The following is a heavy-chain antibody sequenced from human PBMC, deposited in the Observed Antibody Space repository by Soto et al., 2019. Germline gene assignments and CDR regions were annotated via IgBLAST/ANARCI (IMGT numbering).Heavy chain of an antibody. D-gene: IGHD1-26*01. Sequence: GESLKISCEGSGYDFANYWIAWVRQMPGKGLEWMGIIFPDDSDTKYSPSFKGQVTISADRSISTAYLQWSSLKASDSAMYYCGRLDDSGTVIDYWGQGTLVTVSS. J-gene: IGHJ4*02. CDR3: GRLDDSGTVIDY. CDR2: IFPDDSDT. CDR1: GYDFANYW. V-gene: IGHV5-51*01.